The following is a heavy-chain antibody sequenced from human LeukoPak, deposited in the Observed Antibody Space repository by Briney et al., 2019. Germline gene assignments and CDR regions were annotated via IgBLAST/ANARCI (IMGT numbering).Heavy chain of an antibody. J-gene: IGHJ4*02. CDR3: RESGPFCPFGH. D-gene: IGHD1-26*01. CDR1: GGSITTTNY. V-gene: IGHV4-4*02. Sequence: SGTLSLTCGVSGGSITTTNYWSWVRQPPGGGLEWIGEVSLAGRTRYNPSLKNRVNISIDESKNHLDLNLASVTAADTAVYCSRESGPFCPFGHWGQGTLVAVTS. CDR2: VSLAGRT.